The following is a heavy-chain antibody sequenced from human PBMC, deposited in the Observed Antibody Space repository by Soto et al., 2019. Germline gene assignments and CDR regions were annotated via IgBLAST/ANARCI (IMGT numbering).Heavy chain of an antibody. Sequence: GASVKVSSKASGYTLTSYAMHWVRQAPGQRLEWMGWINAGNGNTKYSQKFQGRVTITRDTSASTAYMELSSLRSEDTAVYYCARSIVVVTALDYWGPGTLVTVSS. V-gene: IGHV1-3*01. CDR3: ARSIVVVTALDY. D-gene: IGHD2-21*02. CDR2: INAGNGNT. CDR1: GYTLTSYA. J-gene: IGHJ4*02.